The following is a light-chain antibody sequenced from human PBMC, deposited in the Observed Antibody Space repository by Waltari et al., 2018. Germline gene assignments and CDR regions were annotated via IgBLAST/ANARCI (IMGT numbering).Light chain of an antibody. CDR2: VTS. CDR1: QNVSSF. CDR3: QQRKNWPLT. Sequence: EIVLTQSPATLSLSPGEGATLSCRASQNVSSFLAWYQQRPGQAPRLLIYVTSNRATGIPVRFSGSGSGTDFTLIISSLEPEDVAVYYCQQRKNWPLTFGGGTKVEIK. V-gene: IGKV3-11*01. J-gene: IGKJ4*01.